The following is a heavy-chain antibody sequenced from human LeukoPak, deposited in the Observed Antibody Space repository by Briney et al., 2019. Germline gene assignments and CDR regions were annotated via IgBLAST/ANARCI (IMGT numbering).Heavy chain of an antibody. J-gene: IGHJ4*02. CDR2: IYYSGST. CDR1: GGSISSYY. Sequence: PSETLSLTCTVSGGSISSYYWSWIRQPPGKGLEWIGYIYYSGSTNYNPSLKSRVTISVDTSKNQFSLKLSSVTAADTAVYCCARLMSYSGSAYYFDYWGQGTLVTVSS. CDR3: ARLMSYSGSAYYFDY. V-gene: IGHV4-59*08. D-gene: IGHD1-26*01.